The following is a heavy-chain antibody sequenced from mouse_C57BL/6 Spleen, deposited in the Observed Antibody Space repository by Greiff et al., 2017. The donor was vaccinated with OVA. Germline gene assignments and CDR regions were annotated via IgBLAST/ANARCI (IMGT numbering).Heavy chain of an antibody. Sequence: VKLQQSGAELARPGASVKLSCKASGYTFTSYGISWVKQRTGQGLEWIGEINPRSGNTYYTETVKGKAILTADKASSTAYMELRSLTSENSAFYFCAIIWDGFSYWGPGPLVTVSA. CDR1: GYTFTSYG. D-gene: IGHD4-1*01. CDR2: INPRSGNT. J-gene: IGHJ3*01. V-gene: IGHV1-81*01. CDR3: AIIWDGFSY.